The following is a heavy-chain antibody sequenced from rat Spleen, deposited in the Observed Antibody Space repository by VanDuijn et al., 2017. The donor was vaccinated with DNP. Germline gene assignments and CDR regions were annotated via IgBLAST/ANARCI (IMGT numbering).Heavy chain of an antibody. CDR1: GFTFNYYW. Sequence: EVQLVESGGGLVQPGRSLKLSCAASGFTFNYYWMTWIRQVPGKGLEWVASINTDGGSAYYPDSVKGRFTISRDNAESTLFLQMDSLGSEDTATYYCARRFRDTRAMDAWGQGTSVTVSS. CDR3: ARRFRDTRAMDA. V-gene: IGHV5-31*01. D-gene: IGHD4-3*01. CDR2: INTDGGSA. J-gene: IGHJ4*01.